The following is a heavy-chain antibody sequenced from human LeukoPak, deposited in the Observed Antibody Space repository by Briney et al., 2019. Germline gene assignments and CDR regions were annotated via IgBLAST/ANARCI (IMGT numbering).Heavy chain of an antibody. V-gene: IGHV4-4*09. CDR1: GGSISSYY. D-gene: IGHD1-26*01. CDR2: IYTSGST. J-gene: IGHJ4*02. CDR3: ARTIGSYCPSFDY. Sequence: SETLSLTCTVSGGSISSYYWSWIRQPPGKGLEWIGYIYTSGSTNYNPSLKSRVTISVDTSKNQFSLKLSSVTAADTAVYYCARTIGSYCPSFDYWGQGTLVTVSS.